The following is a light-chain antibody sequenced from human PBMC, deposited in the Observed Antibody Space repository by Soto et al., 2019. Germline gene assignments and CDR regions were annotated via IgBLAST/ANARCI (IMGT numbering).Light chain of an antibody. J-gene: IGKJ5*01. CDR3: QQYDNLPIT. Sequence: DIKMTQSPSSLSASVGDRVTITCQASQDISNYLNWYQQKPGKAPKLLIYDASNLETGVPSRFSGSGSGTDFTFTIRSLQPEDIATYYCQQYDNLPITFGQGTRLEIK. V-gene: IGKV1-33*01. CDR2: DAS. CDR1: QDISNY.